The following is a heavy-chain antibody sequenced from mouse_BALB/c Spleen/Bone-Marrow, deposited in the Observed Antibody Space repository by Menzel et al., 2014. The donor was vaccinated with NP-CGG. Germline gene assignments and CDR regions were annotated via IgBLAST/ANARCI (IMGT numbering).Heavy chain of an antibody. V-gene: IGHV14-3*02. D-gene: IGHD2-1*01. CDR1: GFNIKDTY. J-gene: IGHJ3*01. Sequence: VQLQHSGAELVKPGASVKLSCTASGFNIKDTYMHWVEQRPEQGLEWIGRIDPANGNTKYDPKFQGKATITADTSSNTAYPQLSSLTSEDTAVYYCARNGNYGAWFAYWGQGTLVTVSA. CDR2: IDPANGNT. CDR3: ARNGNYGAWFAY.